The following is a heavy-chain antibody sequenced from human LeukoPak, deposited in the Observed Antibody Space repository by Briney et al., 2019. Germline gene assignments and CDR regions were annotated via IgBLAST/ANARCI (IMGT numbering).Heavy chain of an antibody. D-gene: IGHD6-19*01. J-gene: IGHJ4*02. CDR2: IGTAGDT. Sequence: GGSLRLSCAASGFTFSSYDMHWVRQATGKDLEWVSAIGTAGDTYYPGSVKGRFTISRENAKNSLYLQMNSLRAGDTAVYYCARVQTGYSSAFDYWGQGTLVTVSS. CDR1: GFTFSSYD. V-gene: IGHV3-13*01. CDR3: ARVQTGYSSAFDY.